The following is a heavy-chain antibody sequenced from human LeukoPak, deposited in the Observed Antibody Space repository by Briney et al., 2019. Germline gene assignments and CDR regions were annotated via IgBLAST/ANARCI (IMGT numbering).Heavy chain of an antibody. J-gene: IGHJ4*02. CDR1: GFTFNSYA. D-gene: IGHD3-16*02. Sequence: PGGSLRLSCAASGFTFNSYAMHWVRQAPGRGLEWVAVISYDGSNKYYADSVKGRFTISRDNSKNTLYLQMNSLRAEDTAVYYCASSVFIEGAYFDYWGQGTLVTVSA. CDR2: ISYDGSNK. V-gene: IGHV3-30-3*01. CDR3: ASSVFIEGAYFDY.